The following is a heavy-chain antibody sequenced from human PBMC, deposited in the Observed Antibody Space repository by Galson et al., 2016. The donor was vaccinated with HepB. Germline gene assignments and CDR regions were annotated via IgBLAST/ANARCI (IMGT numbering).Heavy chain of an antibody. V-gene: IGHV3-74*01. CDR3: ARDLMSPYNWFDP. Sequence: SLRLSCAASGFTFSSYWMHWVRQAPGKGLVWVSRISSDGSSTSYADSVKGRFTISRDNAKNTLYLQMNSLRAEDTAVYYCARDLMSPYNWFDPWGQGALVT. CDR1: GFTFSSYW. J-gene: IGHJ5*02. CDR2: ISSDGSST.